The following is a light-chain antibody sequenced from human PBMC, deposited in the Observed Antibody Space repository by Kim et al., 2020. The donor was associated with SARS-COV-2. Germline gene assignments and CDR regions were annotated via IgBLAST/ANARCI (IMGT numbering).Light chain of an antibody. CDR2: EVS. CDR3: SSYASSSTWV. Sequence: SVTIYCTGTSSHVGSYNRVSWYQQPPGTAPKLMIYEVSTRPSGVPDRFSGSKSGNTASLTISGLQAEDEADYYCSSYASSSTWVFGGGTKLTVL. V-gene: IGLV2-18*02. CDR1: SSHVGSYNR. J-gene: IGLJ3*02.